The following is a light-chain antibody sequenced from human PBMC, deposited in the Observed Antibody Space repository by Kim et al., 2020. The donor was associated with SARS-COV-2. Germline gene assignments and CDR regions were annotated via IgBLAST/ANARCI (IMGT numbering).Light chain of an antibody. Sequence: DIQMTQSPSSLSASVGDRVTITCRASQDISRYLNWYQQKPGKAPKLLIYTASSLQSGVPSRFTGSGSETDFTLTISSLQPEDFATYYCQQTYSASRTFGQGAKVDIK. J-gene: IGKJ1*01. CDR2: TAS. CDR1: QDISRY. CDR3: QQTYSASRT. V-gene: IGKV1-39*01.